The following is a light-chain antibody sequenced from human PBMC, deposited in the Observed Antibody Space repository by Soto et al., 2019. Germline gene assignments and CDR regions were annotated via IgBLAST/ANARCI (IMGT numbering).Light chain of an antibody. J-gene: IGKJ3*01. V-gene: IGKV1-33*01. CDR3: QQYDTLPL. CDR2: DAS. Sequence: DIQMTQSPSSLSASVGDRVTITCQASQDISNYLNWYQQKPGKAPKLLITDASILETGVPSRFSGSGSGTDFTSTISSLQPDAIAPYSCQQYDTLPLFGPETQVDIK. CDR1: QDISNY.